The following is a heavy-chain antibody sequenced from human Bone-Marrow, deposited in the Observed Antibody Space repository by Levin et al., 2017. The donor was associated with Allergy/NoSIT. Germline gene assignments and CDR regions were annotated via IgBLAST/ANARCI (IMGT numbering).Heavy chain of an antibody. D-gene: IGHD4-17*01. CDR1: GGSISSSTW. CDR3: ARDPLDYGTNSGNY. J-gene: IGHJ4*02. Sequence: SQTLSLTCAVSGGSISSSTWWSWVRQSPGKGLEWIGEIYHGGRTNYNPSLKSRVSMSVDKSKSQFSLKLSSVTAADTAVYYCARDPLDYGTNSGNYWGQGTLVTVSS. V-gene: IGHV4-4*02. CDR2: IYHGGRT.